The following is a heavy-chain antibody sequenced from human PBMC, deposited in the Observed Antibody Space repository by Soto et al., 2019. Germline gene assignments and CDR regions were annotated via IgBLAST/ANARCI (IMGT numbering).Heavy chain of an antibody. J-gene: IGHJ6*02. CDR1: GGTFNSYA. D-gene: IGHD1-1*01. CDR3: ARVPGTNYYYGMDV. CDR2: IIPMFGTV. V-gene: IGHV1-69*06. Sequence: QVQLVQSGAEVKKPGSTVKVSCKASGGTFNSYAFSWERQAPGQGLEWVGGIIPMFGTVNYAQKFQGRVTITADKSTSTAYMELSSLRSDDTAVYYCARVPGTNYYYGMDVWGQGTTVNVFS.